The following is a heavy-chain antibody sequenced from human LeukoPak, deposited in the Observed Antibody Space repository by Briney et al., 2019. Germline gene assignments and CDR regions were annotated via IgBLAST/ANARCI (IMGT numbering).Heavy chain of an antibody. CDR2: IYWDDDK. V-gene: IGHV2-5*02. J-gene: IGHJ4*02. Sequence: SGPTLLNPTPTLTLTCTFSGFSLSTRGVGVGWIRQPPGKALEWLALIYWDDDKRYSPSLKSRLTITKDTSKNQVVLTVTNMDPVDTATYYCAHSPDTAMVPYYFDYWGQGTLVTVSS. CDR1: GFSLSTRGVG. D-gene: IGHD5-18*01. CDR3: AHSPDTAMVPYYFDY.